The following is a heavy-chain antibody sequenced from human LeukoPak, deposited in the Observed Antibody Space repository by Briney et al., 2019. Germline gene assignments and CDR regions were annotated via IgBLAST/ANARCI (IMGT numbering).Heavy chain of an antibody. CDR3: ASGYSRYY. CDR1: GGSFSGYY. CDR2: INHSGST. D-gene: IGHD6-13*01. J-gene: IGHJ4*02. Sequence: SETLSLTCAVYGGSFSGYYWSWIRQPPGKGLEWIGEINHSGSTNYNPSLKSRVTISVDTSKNQFSLKLSSVTAADTAVYYCASGYSRYYWGQGTLVTVSS. V-gene: IGHV4-34*01.